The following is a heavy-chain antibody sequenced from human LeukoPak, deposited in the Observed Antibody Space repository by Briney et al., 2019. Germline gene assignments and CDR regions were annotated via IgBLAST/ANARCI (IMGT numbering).Heavy chain of an antibody. J-gene: IGHJ1*01. D-gene: IGHD2-15*01. CDR3: ARVYCSGGSCYDEYFQP. Sequence: GASVKVSCKASGYTFTSYAMHWVRQAPGQRLEWMGWINAGNGNTKYSQKFQGRVTITRDTSASTAYMELSSLRSEDTAVYYCARVYCSGGSCYDEYFQPWGQGTLVTVSS. CDR2: INAGNGNT. CDR1: GYTFTSYA. V-gene: IGHV1-3*01.